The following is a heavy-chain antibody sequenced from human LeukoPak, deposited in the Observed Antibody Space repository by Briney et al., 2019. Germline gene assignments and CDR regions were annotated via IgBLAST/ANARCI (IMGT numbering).Heavy chain of an antibody. J-gene: IGHJ3*02. V-gene: IGHV5-51*01. CDR3: ARYCGGDCYSQDDDAFDI. Sequence: GESLQISCKGSGYSFTSYWIGWVRQMPGKGLEWMGIIYPGDSDTRYSPSFQGQVTISADKSISTAYLQWSSLKASDTAMYYCARYCGGDCYSQDDDAFDIWGQGTMVTVSS. CDR2: IYPGDSDT. D-gene: IGHD2-21*02. CDR1: GYSFTSYW.